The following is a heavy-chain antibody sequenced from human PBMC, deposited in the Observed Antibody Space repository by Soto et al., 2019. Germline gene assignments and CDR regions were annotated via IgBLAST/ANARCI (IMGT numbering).Heavy chain of an antibody. V-gene: IGHV3-23*01. Sequence: GGSLRLSCAASGFTFSSYAMSWVRQAPGKGLEWVSAISGSGGSTYYADSVKGRFTISRDNSKNTLYLQMNSLRAEDTAVYYCAKDQVITIFGVVKTYYYGMDVWGQGTTVTVSS. D-gene: IGHD3-3*01. CDR2: ISGSGGST. CDR1: GFTFSSYA. CDR3: AKDQVITIFGVVKTYYYGMDV. J-gene: IGHJ6*02.